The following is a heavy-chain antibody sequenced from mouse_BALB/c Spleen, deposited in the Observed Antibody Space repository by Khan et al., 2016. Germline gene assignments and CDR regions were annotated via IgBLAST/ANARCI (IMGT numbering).Heavy chain of an antibody. V-gene: IGHV5-4*02. CDR3: ARYLNWYFDV. Sequence: EVELVESGGGLVKPGGSLKLSCAASGFTFSDYYMYWVRQTPEKRLEWVATISDGGSYTYYPHSVKGRFTIPRDTATNNLYLQMSSLKSEDPAMYYCARYLNWYFDVWGAGTTVTVS. J-gene: IGHJ1*01. CDR2: ISDGGSYT. CDR1: GFTFSDYY.